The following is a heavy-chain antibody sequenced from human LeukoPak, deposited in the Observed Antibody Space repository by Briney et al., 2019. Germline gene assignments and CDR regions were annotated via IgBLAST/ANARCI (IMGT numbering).Heavy chain of an antibody. J-gene: IGHJ4*02. CDR1: GFTFSSYA. V-gene: IGHV3-23*01. CDR2: ISGTGGNT. CDR3: ARHIGYDFDY. D-gene: IGHD5-12*01. Sequence: GGSLRLSCTASGFTFSSYAMNWVRQAPGKGLEWVSAISGTGGNTYYADSVKGRFTISTDNSKNTLYLQMNILRAEDTAVYYCARHIGYDFDYWGQGTLVTVSS.